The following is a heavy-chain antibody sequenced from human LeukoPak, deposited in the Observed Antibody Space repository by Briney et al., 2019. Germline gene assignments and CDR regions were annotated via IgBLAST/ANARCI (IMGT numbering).Heavy chain of an antibody. J-gene: IGHJ5*02. CDR1: GFTFSSYA. CDR3: AKEWFGELSRNWFDP. D-gene: IGHD3-10*01. V-gene: IGHV3-23*01. CDR2: ISGSGGST. Sequence: GGSLRLSCAASGFTFSSYAMSWVRQAPGKGLEWVSAISGSGGSTYYADSVKGRFTISRDRSKNTLYLQMTSLRAEDTAVYYCAKEWFGELSRNWFDPWGQGTLVTVSS.